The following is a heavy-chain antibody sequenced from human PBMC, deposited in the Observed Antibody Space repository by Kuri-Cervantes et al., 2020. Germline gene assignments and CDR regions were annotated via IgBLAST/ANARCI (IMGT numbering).Heavy chain of an antibody. CDR1: GFIFSNYG. J-gene: IGHJ4*02. V-gene: IGHV3-30*03. CDR2: ISYDGSSK. Sequence: GGSLRLSCGGSGFIFSNYGIHWVRQAPGKGLEWVAVISYDGSSKFYSDSVKGRFTISRDNAKNSLYLQMNSLRAEDTAVYYCARATGYTFDYWGQGTLVTVSS. CDR3: ARATGYTFDY. D-gene: IGHD5-12*01.